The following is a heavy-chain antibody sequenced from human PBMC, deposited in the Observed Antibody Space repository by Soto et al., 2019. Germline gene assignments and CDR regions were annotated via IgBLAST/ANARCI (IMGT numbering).Heavy chain of an antibody. V-gene: IGHV3-73*02. J-gene: IGHJ4*02. D-gene: IGHD5-12*01. Sequence: EVRLLESGGGLVQPGGSLKLSCAASGFTFSGSDMNWVRQASGKGLEWVGRIRSKANSFAKAYAASVKGRFSISRDDTENTAYLQMNSLKTEDTAVYYWTRLHSGYHWEFDSWGQGTLVTVSS. CDR2: IRSKANSFAK. CDR3: TRLHSGYHWEFDS. CDR1: GFTFSGSD.